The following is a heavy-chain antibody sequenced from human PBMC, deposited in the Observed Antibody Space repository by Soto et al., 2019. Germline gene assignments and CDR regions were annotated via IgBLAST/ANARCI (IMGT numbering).Heavy chain of an antibody. CDR3: ARDHRKNVVVVPAAYYYYMDV. D-gene: IGHD2-2*01. CDR2: INGYNGNT. Sequence: ASVKVSCKASGYMFPSYGITWVRQAPGQGLERMGWINGYNGNTNYAQKFQGRVTLTTDTSTTTAYLGLRSLTSDDTAVYYCARDHRKNVVVVPAAYYYYMDVWGKGTTVTVSS. V-gene: IGHV1-18*01. J-gene: IGHJ6*03. CDR1: GYMFPSYG.